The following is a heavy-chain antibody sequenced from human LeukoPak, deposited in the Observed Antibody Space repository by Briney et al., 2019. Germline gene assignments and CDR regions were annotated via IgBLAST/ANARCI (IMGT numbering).Heavy chain of an antibody. Sequence: SETLSLTCAVYGGSFSGYYWSWIRQPPGKGLEWIGEINHSGSTNYNPSLKSRVTISVDTSKNQFSLKLRSVTAADTAVYYCARGPYSYYDSRVPLDIWGQGTMVTVSS. V-gene: IGHV4-34*01. CDR3: ARGPYSYYDSRVPLDI. CDR2: INHSGST. J-gene: IGHJ3*02. D-gene: IGHD3-22*01. CDR1: GGSFSGYY.